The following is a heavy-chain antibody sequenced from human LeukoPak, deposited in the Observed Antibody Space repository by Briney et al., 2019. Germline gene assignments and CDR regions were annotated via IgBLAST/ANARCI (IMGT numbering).Heavy chain of an antibody. CDR2: IRSKVNSYTT. V-gene: IGHV3-72*01. Sequence: GGSLRLSCAVSGLIFSDSHMDWVRQAPGKGLEWVGRIRSKVNSYTTEYAAPVKGRFTISRDDSKNSLYLQMNSLKVEDTAVYYCTRDRFQWPGSADYWGQGTLVTVSS. J-gene: IGHJ4*02. CDR1: GLIFSDSH. D-gene: IGHD6-19*01. CDR3: TRDRFQWPGSADY.